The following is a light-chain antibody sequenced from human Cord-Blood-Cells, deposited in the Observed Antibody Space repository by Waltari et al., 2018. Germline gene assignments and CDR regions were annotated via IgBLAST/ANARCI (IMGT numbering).Light chain of an antibody. CDR2: EDN. V-gene: IGLV6-57*02. Sequence: NFMLTQPHSVSESPGKTVTISCTGSSGSIASNYVQWYQQRPGSAPTTDLYEDNQRPAGGPDRFSGSIDSSSNSASLTSSGLKTEDEADYYCQSYDSSNWVFGGGTKLTVL. CDR3: QSYDSSNWV. J-gene: IGLJ3*02. CDR1: SGSIASNY.